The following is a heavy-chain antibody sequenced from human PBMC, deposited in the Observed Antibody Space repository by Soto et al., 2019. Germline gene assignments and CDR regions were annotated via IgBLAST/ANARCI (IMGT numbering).Heavy chain of an antibody. Sequence: ASVKVSCKASGYSFSTFSIHWVRQAPGQRLEWMGWINAGNGDTKYSEKFQGRVTITGRTSASTAYMDLSSLRSEDTAVYYCATQGRTTTEFDFWGQGTLVTVSS. J-gene: IGHJ4*02. CDR3: ATQGRTTTEFDF. D-gene: IGHD4-4*01. CDR1: GYSFSTFS. CDR2: INAGNGDT. V-gene: IGHV1-3*01.